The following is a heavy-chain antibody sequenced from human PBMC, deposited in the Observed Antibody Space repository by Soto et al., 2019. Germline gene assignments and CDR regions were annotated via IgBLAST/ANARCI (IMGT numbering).Heavy chain of an antibody. Sequence: QAQVVQSGAEVRKPGSSVKLSCKASEGTFNSYAIAWVRQAPGQGLEWMGGIIPYYNTLNYAQKFQDRVTITADDSTKTVYMELSSPRSDDTAVYFCASGASRWYPYFFDSWAQGTLVTVSS. J-gene: IGHJ4*02. D-gene: IGHD6-13*01. CDR3: ASGASRWYPYFFDS. V-gene: IGHV1-69*01. CDR2: IIPYYNTL. CDR1: EGTFNSYA.